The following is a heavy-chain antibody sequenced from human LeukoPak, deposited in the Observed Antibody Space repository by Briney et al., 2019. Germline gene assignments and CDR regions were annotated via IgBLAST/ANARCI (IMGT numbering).Heavy chain of an antibody. CDR1: GFTVSSSY. J-gene: IGHJ6*02. D-gene: IGHD5-18*01. V-gene: IGHV3-53*01. Sequence: GGSLRLSCAASGFTVSSSYMSWVRQAPGKGLEWVSVIYSGGSTYYADSVKGRFTISRDNSKNTVNLQMNSLRAEDTAVYYCARDRVTRGYSHGIPLYGMDVWGQGTTVTVSS. CDR2: IYSGGST. CDR3: ARDRVTRGYSHGIPLYGMDV.